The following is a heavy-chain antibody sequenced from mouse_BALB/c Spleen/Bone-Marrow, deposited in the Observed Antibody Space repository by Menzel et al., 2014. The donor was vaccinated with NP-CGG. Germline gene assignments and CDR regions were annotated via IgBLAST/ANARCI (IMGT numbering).Heavy chain of an antibody. D-gene: IGHD6-2*01. J-gene: IGHJ3*01. CDR2: INPGNGGT. CDR3: ARGSPY. Sequence: VQLQQSGAELVKSGASVKLSCKTSGYTFTNYYIYWVKQRPGQGLEWIGEINPGNGGTNFNERFKSKATLTVDKSSTTAYILLTSLTSEDSAVYYCARGSPYWGQGTLVTVSA. V-gene: IGHV1S81*02. CDR1: GYTFTNYY.